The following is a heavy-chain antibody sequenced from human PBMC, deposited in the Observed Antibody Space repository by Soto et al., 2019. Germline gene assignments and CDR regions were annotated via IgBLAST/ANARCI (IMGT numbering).Heavy chain of an antibody. CDR1: SGSISADF. V-gene: IGHV4-4*07. J-gene: IGHJ6*02. Sequence: PSEPQSLTWTVASGSISADFGSWIRQPGWGGLEWSGRIYTTGSTNYNPSLKSRVTMSLDTSRNQFSLKLSSVTAADTAVYYCAREGGYFDSSGSGVYHYHGVDVWGQATTVTVSS. D-gene: IGHD3-22*01. CDR2: IYTTGST. CDR3: AREGGYFDSSGSGVYHYHGVDV.